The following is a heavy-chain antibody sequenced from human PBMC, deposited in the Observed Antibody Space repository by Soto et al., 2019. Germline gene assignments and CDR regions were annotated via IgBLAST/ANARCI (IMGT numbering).Heavy chain of an antibody. J-gene: IGHJ4*02. CDR2: INPSGGST. CDR1: GYTFPSYY. Sequence: ASLKVSCKASGYTFPSYYMHWVRQAPGQGLEWMGIINPSGGSTSYAQKFQGRVTMTRDTSTSTVYMELSSLRSEDTAVYYCARSAVSGYSYGLTGYWGQGTLVTVSS. D-gene: IGHD5-18*01. CDR3: ARSAVSGYSYGLTGY. V-gene: IGHV1-46*01.